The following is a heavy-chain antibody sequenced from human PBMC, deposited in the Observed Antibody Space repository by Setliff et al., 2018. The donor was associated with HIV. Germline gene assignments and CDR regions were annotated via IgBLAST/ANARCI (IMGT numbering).Heavy chain of an antibody. CDR1: GLSLSSYS. CDR2: IASGRSNSI. D-gene: IGHD3-16*01. Sequence: GGSLRLSCVASGLSLSSYSMNWVRQAPGKGLEWIAYIASGRSNSIHYADSVKGRFIISRDNAKNSLHLQMNSLRAEDTAVYYCARLGGAGPYWGQGTLVTVSS. V-gene: IGHV3-48*04. CDR3: ARLGGAGPY. J-gene: IGHJ4*02.